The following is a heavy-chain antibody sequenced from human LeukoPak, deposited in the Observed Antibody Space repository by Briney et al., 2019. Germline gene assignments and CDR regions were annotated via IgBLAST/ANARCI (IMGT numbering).Heavy chain of an antibody. CDR3: ASGSSGWYDY. CDR1: GYTFTSYY. V-gene: IGHV1-46*01. D-gene: IGHD6-19*01. Sequence: ASVKVSCKASGYTFTSYYMHWVRQAPGQGLEWMGIINPSGGSTSYAQKFQGRVTMTRDTSASTAYMELSSLRSEDTAVYYCASGSSGWYDYWGQGTLVTVSS. J-gene: IGHJ4*02. CDR2: INPSGGST.